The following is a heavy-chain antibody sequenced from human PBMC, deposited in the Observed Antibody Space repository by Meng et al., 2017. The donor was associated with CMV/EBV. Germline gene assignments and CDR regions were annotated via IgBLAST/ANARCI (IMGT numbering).Heavy chain of an antibody. CDR3: ARGRLRYCSSTSCHAND. D-gene: IGHD2-2*01. J-gene: IGHJ4*02. CDR2: INHSGST. CDR1: GGSFSGYC. Sequence: SETLSLTCAVYGGSFSGYCWSWIRQPPGKGLEWIGEINHSGSTNYNPSLKSRVTISVDTSKNQFSLKLSSVTAADTAVYYCARGRLRYCSSTSCHANDWGQGTLVTVSS. V-gene: IGHV4-34*01.